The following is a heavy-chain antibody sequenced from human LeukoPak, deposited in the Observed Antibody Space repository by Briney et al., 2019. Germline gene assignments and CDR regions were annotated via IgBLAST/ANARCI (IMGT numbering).Heavy chain of an antibody. CDR1: GFTFSDYY. CDR2: ISSSSSYT. V-gene: IGHV3-11*03. CDR3: ANGGLWLPTRTD. D-gene: IGHD5-18*01. J-gene: IGHJ4*02. Sequence: PGGSLRLSCAASGFTFSDYYMSWIRQAPGKGLEWVSYISSSSSYTNYADSVKGRFTISRDNDKNSLYLQMNSLRVEDTAVYYCANGGLWLPTRTDWGQGTLVTVSS.